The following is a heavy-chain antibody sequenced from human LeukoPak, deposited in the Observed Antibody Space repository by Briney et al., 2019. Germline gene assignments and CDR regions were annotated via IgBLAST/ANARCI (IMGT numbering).Heavy chain of an antibody. CDR2: ISGDGITT. Sequence: GSLRLSCAASGFHFDDYSMHWVRQAPGKGLEWVSRISGDGITTYYADSVKGRFTISRDNSKTSLYLQMNSLRTEDTALYYCAKDDGTTAFWYFDLWGRGTLVTVPS. J-gene: IGHJ2*01. CDR3: AKDDGTTAFWYFDL. CDR1: GFHFDDYS. V-gene: IGHV3-43*02. D-gene: IGHD1-7*01.